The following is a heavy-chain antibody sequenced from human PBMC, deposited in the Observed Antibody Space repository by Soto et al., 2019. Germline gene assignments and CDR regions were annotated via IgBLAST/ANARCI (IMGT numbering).Heavy chain of an antibody. CDR2: INPRGETR. CDR3: ARSGLPLIEILDY. CDR1: GFIFSDAW. J-gene: IGHJ4*01. Sequence: PGGSLRLSCAASGFIFSDAWMSWVRQAPGKGLEWLSFINPRGETRYIADSIRGRFTFSRDNARRSLYVQMNSLRAEDTAVYYCARSGLPLIEILDYWGHGTLVTVSS. D-gene: IGHD1-1*01. V-gene: IGHV3-11*01.